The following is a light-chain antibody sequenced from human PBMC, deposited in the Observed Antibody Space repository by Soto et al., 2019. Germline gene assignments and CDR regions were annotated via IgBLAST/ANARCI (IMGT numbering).Light chain of an antibody. J-gene: IGLJ2*01. CDR3: SSYTSSSTLV. CDR1: SSDVGGYNY. Sequence: QSALTQPASVSGSPGQSITISCTGTSSDVGGYNYVSWYQQHPGTAPKLMIYDVSNRPSGVSNRFSGSKSGNAASLTISGLEAEEEADYYCSSYTSSSTLVFGGGTKLTVL. CDR2: DVS. V-gene: IGLV2-14*01.